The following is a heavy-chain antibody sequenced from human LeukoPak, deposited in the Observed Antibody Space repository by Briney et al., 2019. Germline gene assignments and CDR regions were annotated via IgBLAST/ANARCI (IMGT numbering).Heavy chain of an antibody. CDR1: GGSISGYY. Sequence: SETLSLTCTVSGGSISGYYWSWIRQPAGKGLEWIGRIYTSGSTNYNPSLKSRVTMSVDTSKDQFSLKLSSVSAADTAVYYCARGYTSAWVNHIDYWGQGTLVTVSS. CDR3: ARGYTSAWVNHIDY. J-gene: IGHJ4*02. CDR2: IYTSGST. V-gene: IGHV4-4*07. D-gene: IGHD6-19*01.